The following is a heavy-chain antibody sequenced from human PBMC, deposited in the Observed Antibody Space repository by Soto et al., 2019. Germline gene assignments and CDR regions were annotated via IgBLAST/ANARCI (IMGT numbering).Heavy chain of an antibody. V-gene: IGHV3-9*01. D-gene: IGHD2-15*01. J-gene: IGHJ4*02. CDR2: ISWNSGSI. CDR3: AKFARPRDFWSGYPCSGGSCYPSDY. CDR1: GFTFDDYA. Sequence: GGSLRLSCAASGFTFDDYAMHWVRQAPGKGLEWVSGISWNSGSIGYADSVKGRFTISRDNAKNSLYLQMNSLRAEDTALYYCAKFARPRDFWSGYPCSGGSCYPSDYWGQGTLVTVSS.